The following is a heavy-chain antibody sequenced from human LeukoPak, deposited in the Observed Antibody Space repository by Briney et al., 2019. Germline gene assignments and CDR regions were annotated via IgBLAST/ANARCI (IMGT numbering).Heavy chain of an antibody. D-gene: IGHD2-21*02. V-gene: IGHV3-48*03. Sequence: GGSLRLSCAASGFTFSTYEMNWVRQAPGKGLEWVSYISSSGRTMYYTDSVKGRFTIFRDNTKNSLYLQMNSLRAEDTAVYYCARAPLYCGGDCPYYFDYWGQGTLVTVSS. CDR3: ARAPLYCGGDCPYYFDY. J-gene: IGHJ4*02. CDR1: GFTFSTYE. CDR2: ISSSGRTM.